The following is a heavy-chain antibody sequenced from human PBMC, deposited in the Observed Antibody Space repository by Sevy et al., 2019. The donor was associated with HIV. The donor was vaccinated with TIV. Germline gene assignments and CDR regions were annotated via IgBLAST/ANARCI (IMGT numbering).Heavy chain of an antibody. Sequence: GESLKISCAASGFTFSDYYMSWIRQAPGKGLEWVSYISSSGSTIYYADSVKGRFTISRDNAKNSLYLQMNSLRAEDTAVYYCARCQGANYDFWSGYYCYYYGMDVWGQGTTVTVSS. V-gene: IGHV3-11*04. CDR3: ARCQGANYDFWSGYYCYYYGMDV. J-gene: IGHJ6*02. CDR2: ISSSGSTI. D-gene: IGHD3-3*01. CDR1: GFTFSDYY.